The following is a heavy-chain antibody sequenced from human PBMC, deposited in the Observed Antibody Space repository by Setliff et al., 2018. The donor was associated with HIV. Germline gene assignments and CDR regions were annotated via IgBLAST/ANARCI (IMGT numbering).Heavy chain of an antibody. CDR3: AREIRTIEGGALDI. CDR2: IYPGDSET. CDR1: GYRFTSHW. D-gene: IGHD3-16*01. J-gene: IGHJ3*02. V-gene: IGHV5-51*01. Sequence: AGESLTISCKGVGYRFTSHWIAWVRQMPGKGLEWMGNIYPGDSETRYSPSFHGQVTFSADTTVDTAYLQWNTLKSSDTAMYYCAREIRTIEGGALDIWGQGTSVTVSS.